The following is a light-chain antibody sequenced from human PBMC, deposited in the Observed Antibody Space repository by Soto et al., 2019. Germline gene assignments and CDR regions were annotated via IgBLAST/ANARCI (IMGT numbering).Light chain of an antibody. CDR1: QSIRSY. V-gene: IGKV1-39*01. Sequence: DIQMTQSPSSVSASVGDRVTIACRAGQSIRSYLNWYQQKPGKAPNLLIYASSTLQSGVPSRFSGGGSGTDFSLTISSLQPEDFAIYYCQQSYTSPLTFGRGSKVEI. J-gene: IGKJ4*01. CDR3: QQSYTSPLT. CDR2: ASS.